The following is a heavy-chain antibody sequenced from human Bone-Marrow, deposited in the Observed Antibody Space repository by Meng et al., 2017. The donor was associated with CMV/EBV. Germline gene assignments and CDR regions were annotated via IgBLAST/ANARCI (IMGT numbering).Heavy chain of an antibody. V-gene: IGHV3-21*01. CDR2: VSPKSDYI. D-gene: IGHD2-2*01. Sequence: GESLKISCAASGFTFSSYSMNWVRQAPGKGLEWLSSVSPKSDYINYADSVKGRFTISRDNAKNSLYLQMNSLRAEDTAVYYCARMFRGKGYCSSTSCPSWFDPWGQGTLVTVSS. CDR3: ARMFRGKGYCSSTSCPSWFDP. CDR1: GFTFSSYS. J-gene: IGHJ5*02.